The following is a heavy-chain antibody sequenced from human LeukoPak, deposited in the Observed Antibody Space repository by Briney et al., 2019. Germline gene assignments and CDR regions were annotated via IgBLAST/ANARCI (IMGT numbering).Heavy chain of an antibody. V-gene: IGHV3-33*06. D-gene: IGHD3-3*01. CDR3: AKDRDFWSGKAFDY. Sequence: GGSLRLSCAASGFTFSYYGMHWVRQAPEKGLEWEAVIWYDGSNKYYADSVKGRFTISRDNSKNLLYLQMNSLRAEDTAVYYCAKDRDFWSGKAFDYWGQGTLVTVSS. CDR2: IWYDGSNK. J-gene: IGHJ4*02. CDR1: GFTFSYYG.